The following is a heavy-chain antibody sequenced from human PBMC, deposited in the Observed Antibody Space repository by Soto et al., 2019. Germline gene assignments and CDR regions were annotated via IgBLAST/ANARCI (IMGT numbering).Heavy chain of an antibody. CDR3: ARSFGGYAIDY. CDR1: GGSISSSHF. J-gene: IGHJ4*02. V-gene: IGHV4-4*02. Sequence: QVLLQESGPGLVQPSGTLSLSCAVSGGSISSSHFWGWVRQPPGKGLEWVGDISHSGSVNYNPSLKSRVPISIDKSKNQFSLKLNSVTAADTAVYYCARSFGGYAIDYWGQGTLVIVSS. D-gene: IGHD6-19*01. CDR2: ISHSGSV.